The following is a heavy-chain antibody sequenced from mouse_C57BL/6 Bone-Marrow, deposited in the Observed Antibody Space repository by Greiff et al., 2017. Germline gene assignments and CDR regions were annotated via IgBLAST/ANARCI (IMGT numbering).Heavy chain of an antibody. CDR3: ARGPYYAMDY. CDR1: GYTFTSYT. V-gene: IGHV1-4*01. CDR2: INPSSGYT. Sequence: VQLQQSGAELARPGASVKMSCKASGYTFTSYTMHWVKQRPGQGLEWIGYINPSSGYTKYNQKFKYKATLTADKSSSTAYMQLSSLTSEDSAVYYCARGPYYAMDYWGQGTSVTVSS. J-gene: IGHJ4*01.